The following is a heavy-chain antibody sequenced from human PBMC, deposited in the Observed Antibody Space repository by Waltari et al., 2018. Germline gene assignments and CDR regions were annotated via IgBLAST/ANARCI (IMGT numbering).Heavy chain of an antibody. D-gene: IGHD6-19*01. Sequence: QVQLQESGPGLVKPSETLSLTCTVSGYSISSGYYWGWIRQPPGKGLEWIGSIYHSGSTYYNPSLKSRVTISVDTSKNQFSLKLSSVTAADTAVYYCARATAVAGPFDYWGQGTLVTVSS. CDR3: ARATAVAGPFDY. CDR1: GYSISSGYY. J-gene: IGHJ4*02. V-gene: IGHV4-38-2*02. CDR2: IYHSGST.